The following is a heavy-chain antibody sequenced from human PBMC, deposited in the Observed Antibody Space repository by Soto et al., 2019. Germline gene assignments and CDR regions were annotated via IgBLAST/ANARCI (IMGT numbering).Heavy chain of an antibody. CDR3: ARDVPFIAAAGTGFDP. D-gene: IGHD6-13*01. Sequence: ASVKVSGKASGYTFTGYYMHWVRQAPGQGLEWMGWINPNSGGTNYAQKFQGRVTMTRDTSISTAYMELSRLRSDDTAVYYCARDVPFIAAAGTGFDPWCKGTLVTVSS. CDR2: INPNSGGT. J-gene: IGHJ5*02. V-gene: IGHV1-2*02. CDR1: GYTFTGYY.